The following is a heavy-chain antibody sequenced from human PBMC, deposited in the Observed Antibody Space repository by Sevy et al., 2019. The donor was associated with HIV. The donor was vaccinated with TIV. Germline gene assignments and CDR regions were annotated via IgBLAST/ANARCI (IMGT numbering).Heavy chain of an antibody. Sequence: GGSLRLSCAASGFTFSSYAMHWVRQAPGKGLEWVAVISYDGSNKYYADSVKGRFTISRDNSKNTLYLQMNSLRAEDTAVYYCARGEITIFGVYCYYGMDVWGQGTTVTVSS. CDR2: ISYDGSNK. CDR3: ARGEITIFGVYCYYGMDV. D-gene: IGHD3-3*01. CDR1: GFTFSSYA. J-gene: IGHJ6*02. V-gene: IGHV3-30-3*01.